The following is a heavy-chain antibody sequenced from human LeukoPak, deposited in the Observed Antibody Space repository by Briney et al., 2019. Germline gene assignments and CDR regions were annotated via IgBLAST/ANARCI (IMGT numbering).Heavy chain of an antibody. V-gene: IGHV3-23*01. CDR1: GFTFDTYD. Sequence: GGSLRLSCAASGFTFDTYDMSWVRQAPGKGLEWVSTITAGGRGATYYADSVKGRFTMSRDRSKKTLSLQMNRLRVGDTGVYYCAELNGRFNWFDPWGQGTLVTASS. D-gene: IGHD1-1*01. J-gene: IGHJ5*02. CDR2: ITAGGRGAT. CDR3: AELNGRFNWFDP.